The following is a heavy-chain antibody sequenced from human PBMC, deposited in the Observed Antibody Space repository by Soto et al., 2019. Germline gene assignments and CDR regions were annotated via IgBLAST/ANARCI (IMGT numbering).Heavy chain of an antibody. Sequence: ASVKVSCKASGYTFTSYGISWVRQAPGQGLEWMGWISAYNGNTNYAQKLQGRVTMTTDTSTSTAYMELRSLRSDDTAVYYCARDSGIAAAVTSWFDPWGQGTLVTVSS. CDR2: ISAYNGNT. V-gene: IGHV1-18*01. CDR1: GYTFTSYG. CDR3: ARDSGIAAAVTSWFDP. D-gene: IGHD6-13*01. J-gene: IGHJ5*02.